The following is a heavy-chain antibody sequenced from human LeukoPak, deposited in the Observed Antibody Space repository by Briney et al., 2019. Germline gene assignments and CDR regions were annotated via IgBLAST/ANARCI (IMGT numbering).Heavy chain of an antibody. D-gene: IGHD5-12*01. V-gene: IGHV4-39*01. J-gene: IGHJ4*02. CDR3: ARQDIVDTIDS. CDR1: GGSISSSSYY. Sequence: KPSETLSLTCTVSGGSISSSSYYWAWIRQPPGKGLEWIGSIYYSGRTYYNLSLKSRLTISADTSKNQFSLTLTSVNAADTAVYYCARQDIVDTIDSWGQGTLVTVSS. CDR2: IYYSGRT.